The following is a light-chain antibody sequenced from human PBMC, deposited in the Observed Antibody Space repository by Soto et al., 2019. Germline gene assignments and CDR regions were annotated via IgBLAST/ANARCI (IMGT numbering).Light chain of an antibody. CDR2: EVS. Sequence: DVVMTQSPLSLPVTLGQPASISCRSSYSLIHSDGDTYLNWFQQRPGQSPRRLIYEVSNRDSGVPDRFSGSGSGTDFTLKISRVEAEDVGIYYCMQGTHWPWTFGQGTEVESK. CDR1: YSLIHSDGDTY. J-gene: IGKJ1*01. CDR3: MQGTHWPWT. V-gene: IGKV2-30*02.